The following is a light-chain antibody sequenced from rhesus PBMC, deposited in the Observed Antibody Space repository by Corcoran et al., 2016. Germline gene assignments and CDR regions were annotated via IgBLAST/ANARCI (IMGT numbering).Light chain of an antibody. Sequence: DIQMTQSPSSLSASVGDRVTITCRASQGISSYLAWYQQKPGKAPKLLIYAASTLQSGVPSSFSGSGSVTDFTLTISSLQPEDFATYYCQQHNSYPFTFGPGTKLDIK. V-gene: IGKV1-25*01. J-gene: IGKJ3*01. CDR2: AAS. CDR1: QGISSY. CDR3: QQHNSYPFT.